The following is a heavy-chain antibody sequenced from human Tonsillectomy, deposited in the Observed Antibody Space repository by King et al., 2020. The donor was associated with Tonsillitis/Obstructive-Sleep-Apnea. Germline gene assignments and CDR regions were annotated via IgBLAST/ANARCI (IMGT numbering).Heavy chain of an antibody. CDR3: AKIAAAGTINY. D-gene: IGHD6-13*01. CDR1: GFTFSSYG. V-gene: IGHV3-30*18. J-gene: IGHJ4*02. CDR2: ISYDGSNK. Sequence: VQLVESGGGVVQPGRSLRLSCEASGFTFSSYGMHWVRQAPGKGREGVADISYDGSNKYYADSVKGRFTISRDNSKNTLYLQMNSLRAEDTAVYYCAKIAAAGTINYWGQGTLVTVSS.